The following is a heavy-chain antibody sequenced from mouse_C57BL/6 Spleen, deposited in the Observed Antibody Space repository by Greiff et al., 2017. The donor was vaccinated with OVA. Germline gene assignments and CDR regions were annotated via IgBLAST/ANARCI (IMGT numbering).Heavy chain of an antibody. J-gene: IGHJ3*01. V-gene: IGHV1-76*01. CDR3: AREHYSRNGFAY. CDR2: IYPGSGTT. D-gene: IGHD2-5*01. Sequence: QVQLQQSGAELVRPGASVKLSCKASGFTFTDYYINWVKQRPGQGLEWIARIYPGSGTTYYNEKFKGKATLTADKSSSTAYMQLSSLTSDDSAVDVWAREHYSRNGFAYWGQGTLVTVSA. CDR1: GFTFTDYY.